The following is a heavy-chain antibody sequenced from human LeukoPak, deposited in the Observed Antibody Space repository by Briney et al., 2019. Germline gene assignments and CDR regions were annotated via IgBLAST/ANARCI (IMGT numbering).Heavy chain of an antibody. V-gene: IGHV4-59*12. D-gene: IGHD5-18*01. CDR1: GGSISSYY. CDR3: ARDLPLDTAMVLEPPEHENWFDP. Sequence: SETLSLTCTVSGGSISSYYWSWIRQPPGKGLEWIGYIYYSGSTNYNPSLKSRVTISVDTSKNQFSLKLSSVTAADPAVYYCARDLPLDTAMVLEPPEHENWFDPWGQGTLVTVSS. J-gene: IGHJ5*02. CDR2: IYYSGST.